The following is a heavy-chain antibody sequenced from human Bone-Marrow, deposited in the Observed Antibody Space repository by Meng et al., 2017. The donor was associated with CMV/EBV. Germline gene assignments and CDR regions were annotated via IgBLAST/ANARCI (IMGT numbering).Heavy chain of an antibody. CDR3: TTLVVIAPFDI. V-gene: IGHV3-15*07. CDR1: GFSVSKAW. D-gene: IGHD2-21*01. Sequence: AASGFSVSKAWMSWVRQAPGKGLEWVGRIKSQTDGGTTDFAAPVKGRFTISRDDSKNTLYLHMNRLKPEDTAVYYCTTLVVIAPFDIWGQGTMVTVSS. J-gene: IGHJ3*02. CDR2: IKSQTDGGTT.